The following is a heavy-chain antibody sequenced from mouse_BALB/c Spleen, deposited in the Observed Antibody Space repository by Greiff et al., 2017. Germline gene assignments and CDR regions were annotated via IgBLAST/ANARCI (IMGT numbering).Heavy chain of an antibody. J-gene: IGHJ2*01. V-gene: IGHV1S126*01. CDR2: IDPSDSET. CDR1: GYSFTSYW. CDR3: ARSPYYYGSSYHYFDY. D-gene: IGHD1-1*01. Sequence: QVQLKESGPQLVRPGASVKISCKASGYSFTSYWMHWVKQRPGQGLEWIGMIDPSDSETRLNQKFKDKATLTVDKSSSTAYMQLSSPTSEDSAVYYCARSPYYYGSSYHYFDYWGQGTTLTVSS.